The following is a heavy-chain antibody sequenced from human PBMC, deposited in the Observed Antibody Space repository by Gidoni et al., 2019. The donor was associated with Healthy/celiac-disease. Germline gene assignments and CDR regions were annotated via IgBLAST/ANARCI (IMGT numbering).Heavy chain of an antibody. D-gene: IGHD6-13*01. CDR2: IYWDDDK. V-gene: IGHV2-5*02. CDR3: AHRVRQQPAYHAFDI. J-gene: IGHJ3*02. CDR1: GFSLSTSGVG. Sequence: QITFQESGPTLVKPTQTLTLPCTFSGFSLSTSGVGVGWIRQPPGKALEWLALIYWDDDKRYSPSLKSRLTITKDTSKNQMVLTMTNMDPVDTATYYCAHRVRQQPAYHAFDIWGQGTMVTVSS.